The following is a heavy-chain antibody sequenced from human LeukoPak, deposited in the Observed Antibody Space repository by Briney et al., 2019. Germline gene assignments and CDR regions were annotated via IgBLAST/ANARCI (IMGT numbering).Heavy chain of an antibody. V-gene: IGHV3-48*03. CDR1: GFTFSSYE. J-gene: IGHJ4*02. CDR2: IRSGGSTI. D-gene: IGHD2-15*01. Sequence: GGSLRLSCAASGFTFSSYEMNWVRQAPGKGLEWVSHIRSGGSTIYYADSVKGRFTISRDDSNNALYLQMHSLRAEDTALYYCAKGGGGSLLLGYFDYWGQGTLVTVSS. CDR3: AKGGGGSLLLGYFDY.